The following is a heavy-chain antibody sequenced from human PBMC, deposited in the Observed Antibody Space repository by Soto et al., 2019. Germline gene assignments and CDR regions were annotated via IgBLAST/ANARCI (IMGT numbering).Heavy chain of an antibody. J-gene: IGHJ3*01. CDR2: ISYDGNNK. V-gene: IGHV3-30*18. D-gene: IGHD5-18*01. CDR1: GFIFIDFD. CDR3: VKGDLDTAVVNSPDAFDF. Sequence: LSFEASGFIFIDFDMHWVRQAPCKGLEWVAVISYDGNNKYYAQSVKGRFTISRDNSKNTLFLNMDSLRPEDTAVYHCVKGDLDTAVVNSPDAFDFWGPGTMVTVSS.